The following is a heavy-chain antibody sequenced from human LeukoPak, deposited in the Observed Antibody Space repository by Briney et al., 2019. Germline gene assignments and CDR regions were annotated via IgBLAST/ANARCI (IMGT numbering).Heavy chain of an antibody. J-gene: IGHJ4*02. V-gene: IGHV3-23*01. CDR1: GFTFSSYA. Sequence: PGGSLRLSCAASGFTFSSYAMSWVRQAPGKGLEWVSAISGSGGSTYYADSVKGRFTISRDNSKNTLYLQMNSLRAEDTAVYYCAKDSALYDSSGYYYVEDAFDIWGQGTLVTVSS. D-gene: IGHD3-22*01. CDR3: AKDSALYDSSGYYYVEDAFDI. CDR2: ISGSGGST.